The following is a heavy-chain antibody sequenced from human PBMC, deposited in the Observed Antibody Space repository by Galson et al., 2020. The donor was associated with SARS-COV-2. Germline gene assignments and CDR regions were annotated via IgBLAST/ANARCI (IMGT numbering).Heavy chain of an antibody. J-gene: IGHJ6*02. CDR3: ARNLDAASKTVKSLPGLFMDV. D-gene: IGHD4-17*01. V-gene: IGHV4-59*04. CDR1: GGSISSYY. Sequence: ASETLSLTCTVSGGSISSYYWSWIRQPPGKGLEWIGTVYYTGSTFYNASLRGRLTMSVDTSMNHFSLELNSVTAADTALYYCARNLDAASKTVKSLPGLFMDVWGQGTTVTVSS. CDR2: VYYTGST.